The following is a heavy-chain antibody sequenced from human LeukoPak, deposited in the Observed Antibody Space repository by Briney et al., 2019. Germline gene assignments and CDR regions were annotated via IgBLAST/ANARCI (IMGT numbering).Heavy chain of an antibody. CDR1: GGSFSGYY. CDR2: INHSGST. V-gene: IGHV4-34*01. Sequence: PSETLSLTCAVYGGSFSGYYWSWIRQPPGKGLEWIGEINHSGSTNYNPSLKSRVTISVDTSKNQFSLKLSPVTAADTAVYYCAKERVVPVAGTVAFDYWGRGTLVTVSS. CDR3: AKERVVPVAGTVAFDY. D-gene: IGHD6-19*01. J-gene: IGHJ4*02.